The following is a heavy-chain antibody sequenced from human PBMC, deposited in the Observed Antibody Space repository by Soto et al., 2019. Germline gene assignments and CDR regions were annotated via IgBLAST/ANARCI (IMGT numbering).Heavy chain of an antibody. Sequence: QVQLVQSGAEVKKPGSSVKVSCTTSGGTISSFGMNWVRQAPGQGLEWMGGIVPIDGSTKYAEKFQGRVTITADASTSTVYIDMSSLRSVDTAVYYCARSFTKTRRGGVAFDYWGQGTLLTVSP. CDR3: ARSFTKTRRGGVAFDY. V-gene: IGHV1-69*01. CDR2: IVPIDGST. J-gene: IGHJ4*02. CDR1: GGTISSFG. D-gene: IGHD3-3*01.